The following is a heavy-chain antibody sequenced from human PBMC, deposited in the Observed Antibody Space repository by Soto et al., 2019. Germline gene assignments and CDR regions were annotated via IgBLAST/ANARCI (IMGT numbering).Heavy chain of an antibody. V-gene: IGHV1-18*04. D-gene: IGHD3-10*01. CDR1: GYTFSKYG. J-gene: IGHJ5*02. Sequence: QVQLVQSGDEVKKSGASEKVSCKASGYTFSKYGISWVRQAPGQGLEWMGWISGYNGLTAYAQNVQGRATMTIDTPTTTVFMAVNCLRSNDTAGYYCARDEGIRGFDPWGQGTLVTVSS. CDR2: ISGYNGLT. CDR3: ARDEGIRGFDP.